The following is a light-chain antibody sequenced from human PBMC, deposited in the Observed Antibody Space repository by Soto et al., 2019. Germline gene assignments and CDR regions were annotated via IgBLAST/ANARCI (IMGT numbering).Light chain of an antibody. Sequence: EIVLTQSPGTLSLSPGERATLSCKASQSVSSNFLAWYQRKPGQAPRLLIYGASYRSTAIPYRFSGSGSRPDLPITITSLDPEAFAVYYCQQYGTSPPTFGQGTKVEI. V-gene: IGKV3-20*01. CDR1: QSVSSNF. CDR3: QQYGTSPPT. J-gene: IGKJ1*01. CDR2: GAS.